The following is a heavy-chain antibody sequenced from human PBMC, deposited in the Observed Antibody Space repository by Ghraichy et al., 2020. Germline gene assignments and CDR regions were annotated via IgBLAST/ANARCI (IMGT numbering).Heavy chain of an antibody. J-gene: IGHJ3*02. D-gene: IGHD2-21*01. Sequence: SETLSLTCAVYGGSFSGYYWSWIRQPPGKGLEWIGEINHSGSTNYNPSLKSRVTISVDTSKNQFSLKLSSVTAADTAVYYCARHVISKRAFDIWGQGTMVTVSS. CDR1: GGSFSGYY. V-gene: IGHV4-34*01. CDR2: INHSGST. CDR3: ARHVISKRAFDI.